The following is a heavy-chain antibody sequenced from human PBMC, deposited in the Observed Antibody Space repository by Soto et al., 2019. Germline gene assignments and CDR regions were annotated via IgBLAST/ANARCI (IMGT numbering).Heavy chain of an antibody. CDR3: ARDRDGYYDSSGYYYFDY. D-gene: IGHD3-22*01. CDR1: GYTFTGYY. V-gene: IGHV1-2*02. CDR2: INPNSGGT. Sequence: QVQLVQSGAEVKQPGASVKVSCKASGYTFTGYYMHWVRQAPGQGLEWMGWINPNSGGTNYAQKFQGRVTMTRDTSISTAYMELSRLRSDDTAVYYCARDRDGYYDSSGYYYFDYWGQGTLVTVSS. J-gene: IGHJ4*02.